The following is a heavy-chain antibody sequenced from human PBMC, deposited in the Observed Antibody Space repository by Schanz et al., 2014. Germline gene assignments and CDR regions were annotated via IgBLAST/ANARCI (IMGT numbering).Heavy chain of an antibody. Sequence: QVQLVQSGAEVKKPGASVKVSCKASGYTFTSYGISWVRQAPGQGLEWMGWISAQTGDTNYAQKFQGWVTMTRDTSISTAYMEVSRLKSDDTAVYYCARLSVAGRPHVNYWYFDLWGRGTLVTVSS. CDR2: ISAQTGDT. V-gene: IGHV1-18*01. CDR1: GYTFTSYG. CDR3: ARLSVAGRPHVNYWYFDL. D-gene: IGHD6-19*01. J-gene: IGHJ2*01.